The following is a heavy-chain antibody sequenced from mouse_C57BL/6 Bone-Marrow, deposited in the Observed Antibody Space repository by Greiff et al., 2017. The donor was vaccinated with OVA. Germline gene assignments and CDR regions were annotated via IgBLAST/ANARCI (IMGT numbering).Heavy chain of an antibody. V-gene: IGHV14-4*01. CDR3: TSYGNFDD. CDR1: GFNIKDYY. CDR2: IDPENGAT. D-gene: IGHD2-1*01. Sequence: VQLQQSGAELVRPGASVKLSCTASGFNIKDYYMHWVKQRPEQGLEWIGWIDPENGATEYASKFQGKATITADTSSNTAYLQLSSLTSEDTAVYYCTSYGNFDDWGQGTTLTVSS. J-gene: IGHJ2*01.